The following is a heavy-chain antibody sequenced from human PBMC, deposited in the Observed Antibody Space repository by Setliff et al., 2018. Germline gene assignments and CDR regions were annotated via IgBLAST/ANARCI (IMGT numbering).Heavy chain of an antibody. D-gene: IGHD4-17*01. J-gene: IGHJ4*02. V-gene: IGHV1-18*01. CDR1: GYTLTKLP. CDR3: ARAPTVTTSLYFDY. CDR2: ISTYNGNT. Sequence: ASVKVSCKVSGYTLTKLPMHWVRQAPGQGLEWMGWISTYNGNTNYAQKLRGRVTMTTDTSTSTAHMELRSLGSDDTAVYYCARAPTVTTSLYFDYWGQGTLVTVSS.